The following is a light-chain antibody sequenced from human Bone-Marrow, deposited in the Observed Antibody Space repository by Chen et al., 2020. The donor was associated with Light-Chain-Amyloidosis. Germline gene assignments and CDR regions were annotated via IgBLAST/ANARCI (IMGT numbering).Light chain of an antibody. CDR2: DVS. CDR3: SSYTSSSTLV. CDR1: SSHVGGYHY. J-gene: IGLJ2*01. V-gene: IGLV2-14*01. Sequence: QSALPQPASVSGSPGQSITLSCTGTSSHVGGYHYVSWYQQHPGTAPKLMIYDVSNRPSGVSNRFSGSKSGNTASLTISGLQAEDEADYYCSSYTSSSTLVFGGGTKLTVL.